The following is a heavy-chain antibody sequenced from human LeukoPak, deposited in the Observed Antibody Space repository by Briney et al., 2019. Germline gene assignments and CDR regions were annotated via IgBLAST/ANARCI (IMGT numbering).Heavy chain of an antibody. Sequence: GASVKVSCKASGYTFTSYGISWVRQAPGQGLEWMGWISAYNGNTNYAQKLQGRVTTTTDTSTSTAYMELRSLRSDDTAVYYCARVVGSGSYYYYYYMDVWGKGTTVTVSS. CDR2: ISAYNGNT. CDR1: GYTFTSYG. V-gene: IGHV1-18*01. J-gene: IGHJ6*03. CDR3: ARVVGSGSYYYYYYMDV. D-gene: IGHD3-10*01.